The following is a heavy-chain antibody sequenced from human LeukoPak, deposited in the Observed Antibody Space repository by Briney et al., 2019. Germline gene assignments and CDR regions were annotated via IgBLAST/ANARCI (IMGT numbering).Heavy chain of an antibody. J-gene: IGHJ3*02. V-gene: IGHV4-30-2*01. CDR2: IYHSGST. Sequence: SETLSLTCAVSGGSISSGGSSWSWIRQPPGKGLEWIGYIYHSGSTYYNPSLKSRVTISVDRSKNQFSLKLSSVTAADTAVYYCARLFTAMVSGAFDIWGQGTMVTVSS. CDR3: ARLFTAMVSGAFDI. CDR1: GGSISSGGSS. D-gene: IGHD5-18*01.